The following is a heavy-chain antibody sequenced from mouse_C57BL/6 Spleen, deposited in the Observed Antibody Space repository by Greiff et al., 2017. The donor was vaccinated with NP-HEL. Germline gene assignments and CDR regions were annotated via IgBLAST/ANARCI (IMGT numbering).Heavy chain of an antibody. Sequence: QVQLQQPGAELVKPGASVKLSCKASGYTFTSYWMQWVKQRPGQGLEWIGEIDPSDSSTNYNQKFKGKATLTVDTSSSTAYMQLSSLTSEDSAVYYCARGCRSYWYFDVWGTGTTVTVSS. CDR3: ARGCRSYWYFDV. CDR1: GYTFTSYW. V-gene: IGHV1-50*01. J-gene: IGHJ1*03. D-gene: IGHD6-1*01. CDR2: IDPSDSST.